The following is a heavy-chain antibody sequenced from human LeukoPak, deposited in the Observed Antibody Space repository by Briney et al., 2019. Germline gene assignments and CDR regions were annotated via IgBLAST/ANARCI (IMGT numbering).Heavy chain of an antibody. CDR1: GITLSNYG. D-gene: IGHD3-10*01. V-gene: IGHV3-23*01. CDR2: ISGSGGGT. CDR3: AKRFGESYGHFDY. Sequence: GGSLRLSCAVSGITLSNYGMSWVRQAPGKGLEWVAGISGSGGGTNYADFVKGRFTISRDNSKNTLYLQMNSLRAEDTAVYYCAKRFGESYGHFDYWGQGTLVTVSS. J-gene: IGHJ4*02.